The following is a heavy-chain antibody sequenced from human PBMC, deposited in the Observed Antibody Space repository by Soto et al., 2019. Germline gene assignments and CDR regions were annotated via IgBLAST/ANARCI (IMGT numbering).Heavy chain of an antibody. D-gene: IGHD2-2*01. CDR3: AKPSQVY. CDR2: LSGSGVNA. J-gene: IGHJ4*02. CDR1: GFTFSSYA. V-gene: IGHV3-23*01. Sequence: GGSLRLSCAASGFTFSSYAMTWVRQAPGKGLEYVSTLSGSGVNAYYADSVKGRFTISRDNSKNTLYLQMNSLRVEDTAIYYCAKPSQVYWGQGTLVTVSS.